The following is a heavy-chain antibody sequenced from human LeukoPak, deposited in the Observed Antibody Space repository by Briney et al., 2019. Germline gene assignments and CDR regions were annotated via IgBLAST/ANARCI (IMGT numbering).Heavy chain of an antibody. CDR1: GFTFSSYG. CDR3: AKEHGEFDL. J-gene: IGHJ2*01. V-gene: IGHV3-30*18. Sequence: GGSLRLSCAASGFTFSSYGMHWVRQAPGKGLEWVAVISYDGSNKYYADSVKGRFTISRDNSKNTLYLQMNSLRAEDTAVYYCAKEHGEFDLWGRGTLVTVSS. CDR2: ISYDGSNK. D-gene: IGHD7-27*01.